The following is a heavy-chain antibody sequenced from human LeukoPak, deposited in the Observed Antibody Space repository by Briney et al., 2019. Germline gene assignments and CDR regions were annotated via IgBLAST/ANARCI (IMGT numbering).Heavy chain of an antibody. V-gene: IGHV3-7*01. CDR3: ARDLDYYATDQ. D-gene: IGHD3/OR15-3a*01. CDR2: IGKEGSVN. J-gene: IGHJ5*02. Sequence: GSLRLSCAASGLPISNYWLSWVGRAPGKGLGWLDDIGKEGSVNKYVASVKGRFTVSRDNAKNSPYLHMNILRADDTAVYYCARDLDYYATDQWGQGTLVTVSS. CDR1: GLPISNYW.